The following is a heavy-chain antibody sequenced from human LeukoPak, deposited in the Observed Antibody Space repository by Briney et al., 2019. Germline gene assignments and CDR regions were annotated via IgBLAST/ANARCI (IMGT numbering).Heavy chain of an antibody. J-gene: IGHJ4*02. CDR1: GASISAFH. Sequence: ETLSLTCTVSGASISAFHWTWFRQPAGKGLEWIGLIYSSGSTLFNPSLKSRVAMSVDLTKNQLSLKLTSVTVADTAMYYCARKDGDYWGRGTLVTVSS. V-gene: IGHV4-4*07. CDR3: ARKDGDY. CDR2: IYSSGST.